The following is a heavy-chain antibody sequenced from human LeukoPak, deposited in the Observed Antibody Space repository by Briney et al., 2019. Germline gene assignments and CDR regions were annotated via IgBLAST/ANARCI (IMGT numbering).Heavy chain of an antibody. V-gene: IGHV4-59*08. CDR1: GGPISNYY. Sequence: KPSETLSLTCTVSGGPISNYYWSWIRQPPGKGLECIGYIYYSGSTNYNPSLKSRVTISIDTSTNQFSLKLSSLTAADTAVYYCARHVGTYFDYWGRGTLVTVSS. D-gene: IGHD3-10*01. CDR3: ARHVGTYFDY. J-gene: IGHJ4*02. CDR2: IYYSGST.